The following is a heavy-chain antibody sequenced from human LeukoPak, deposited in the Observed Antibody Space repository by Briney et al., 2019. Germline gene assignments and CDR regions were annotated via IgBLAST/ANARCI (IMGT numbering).Heavy chain of an antibody. CDR3: SHY. CDR1: GFTFSGSP. Sequence: GGSLRLSCAASGFTFSGSPILWVRQASGKGLEWVGRIRSKADNYATAYAASVQGRCTISSDDSKSTAYLQLNSLKTEDTAVELLSHYWGQGGLVTVSS. V-gene: IGHV3-73*01. CDR2: IRSKADNYAT. J-gene: IGHJ4*03. D-gene: IGHD2-15*01.